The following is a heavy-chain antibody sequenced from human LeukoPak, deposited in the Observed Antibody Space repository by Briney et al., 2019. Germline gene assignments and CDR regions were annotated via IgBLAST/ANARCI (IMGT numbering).Heavy chain of an antibody. CDR2: IYTSGST. Sequence: SETLCLTCTVSGGSISSGSYYWSWIRQPAGKGLEWIGRIYTSGSTNYNPSLKSRVTISVDTSKNQFSLKLSSVTAADTAVYYCARGVGSPNAIFDYWGQGTLVTVSS. CDR1: GGSISSGSYY. V-gene: IGHV4-61*02. D-gene: IGHD1-1*01. J-gene: IGHJ4*02. CDR3: ARGVGSPNAIFDY.